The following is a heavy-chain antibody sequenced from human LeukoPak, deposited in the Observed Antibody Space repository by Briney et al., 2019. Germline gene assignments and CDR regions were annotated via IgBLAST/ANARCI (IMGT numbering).Heavy chain of an antibody. CDR2: INAGNGNT. D-gene: IGHD1-26*01. V-gene: IGHV1-3*01. J-gene: IGHJ4*02. CDR3: ARDRGVGAFFDY. CDR1: GYTFTSYA. Sequence: ASVKVSCKASGYTFTSYAMHWVRQAPGQRLEWMGWINAGNGNTKYSQKFQGRVTITRDTSANTAYMELSSLRSEDTAVYYCARDRGVGAFFDYWGQGTLVTVSS.